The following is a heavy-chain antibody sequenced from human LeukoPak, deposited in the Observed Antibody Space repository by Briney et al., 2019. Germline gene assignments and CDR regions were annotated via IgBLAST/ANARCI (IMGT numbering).Heavy chain of an antibody. D-gene: IGHD6-13*01. CDR2: IYTSGST. CDR3: ARTIAAAGRDYFDY. V-gene: IGHV4-4*09. J-gene: IGHJ4*02. CDR1: GGSISSYY. Sequence: PSETLSLTCTVSGGSISSYYWSWIRQPPGKGLEWIGYIYTSGSTNYNPSLKSRVTISVDTSKNQFSLKLSSVTAADTAVYYCARTIAAAGRDYFDYWSQGTLVTVSS.